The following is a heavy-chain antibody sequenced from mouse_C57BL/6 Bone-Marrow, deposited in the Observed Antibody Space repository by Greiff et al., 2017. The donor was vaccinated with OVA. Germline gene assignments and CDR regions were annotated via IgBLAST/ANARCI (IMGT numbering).Heavy chain of an antibody. CDR3: ARPNYGSSYWYFDV. CDR1: GIDFSRYW. J-gene: IGHJ1*03. D-gene: IGHD1-1*01. Sequence: EVMLVESGGGLVQPGGSLKLSCAASGIDFSRYWMSWVRRAPGKGLEWIGEINPDSSTINYAPSLKDKFIISRDNAKNTLYLQMSKVRSEDTALYYCARPNYGSSYWYFDVWGTGTTVTVSS. V-gene: IGHV4-1*01. CDR2: INPDSSTI.